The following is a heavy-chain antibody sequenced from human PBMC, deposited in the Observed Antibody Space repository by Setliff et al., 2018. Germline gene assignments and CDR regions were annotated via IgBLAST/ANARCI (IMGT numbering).Heavy chain of an antibody. D-gene: IGHD1-20*01. J-gene: IGHJ6*03. CDR1: GYTFTSYA. CDR3: ARDNIGYITGIPYYYYYYMDV. Sequence: ASVKVSCKASGYTFTSYAMHWVRQAPGQRLEWMGWINAGNGNTKYSQKCQGRVTITRDTSASTAYMELSSLRSEDTAVYYCARDNIGYITGIPYYYYYYMDVWGKGTTVTVSS. V-gene: IGHV1-3*01. CDR2: INAGNGNT.